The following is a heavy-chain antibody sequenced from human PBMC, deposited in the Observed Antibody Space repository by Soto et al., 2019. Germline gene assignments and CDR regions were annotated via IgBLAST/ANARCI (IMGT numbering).Heavy chain of an antibody. D-gene: IGHD3-10*01. CDR2: ISSGSSYI. CDR1: GFTFSSYS. J-gene: IGHJ6*02. Sequence: EVQLVESGGGLVKPGGSLRLSCAASGFTFSSYSMNWVSQAPGKGLEWVSSISSGSSYIYYADSVKGRFTISRDNARNSLYLQMNSLRAEDTAVYYCARSSGGSGKLWNYYGMDVWGQGTTVTVSS. CDR3: ARSSGGSGKLWNYYGMDV. V-gene: IGHV3-21*06.